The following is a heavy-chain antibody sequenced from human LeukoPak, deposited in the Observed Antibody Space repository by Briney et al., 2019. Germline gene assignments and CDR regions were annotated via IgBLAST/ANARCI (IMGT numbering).Heavy chain of an antibody. CDR2: IFYSGRT. CDR1: GGSVSNYY. CDR3: ARTSSTSDFDY. J-gene: IGHJ4*02. V-gene: IGHV4-59*08. D-gene: IGHD5/OR15-5a*01. Sequence: SETLSLTCTVSGGSVSNYYWSWIRQPPGKGLEWIGYIFYSGRTNYNPSLKSRVTISVDTSKNQFSLKLSSVTAADTAVYYCARTSSTSDFDYWGQGTLVTVSS.